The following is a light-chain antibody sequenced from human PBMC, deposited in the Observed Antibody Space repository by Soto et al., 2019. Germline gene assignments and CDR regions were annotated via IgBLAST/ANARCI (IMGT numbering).Light chain of an antibody. J-gene: IGLJ1*01. CDR1: ISEVGRYNF. CDR3: HSYAGTSTPYI. V-gene: IGLV2-14*03. Sequence: QSVRTQPASGSGSPGQSITISFTGTISEVGRYNFVSWYQQYPGKATKAMIYDVSNRPSGVSNRFSGSKSGNTASLIISGLQAEDEADYYCHSYAGTSTPYIFGTGTKVTVL. CDR2: DVS.